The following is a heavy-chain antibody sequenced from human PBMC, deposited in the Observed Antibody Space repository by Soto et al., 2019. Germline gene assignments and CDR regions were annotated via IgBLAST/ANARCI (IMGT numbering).Heavy chain of an antibody. V-gene: IGHV3-33*01. D-gene: IGHD6-13*01. J-gene: IGHJ4*02. CDR3: ARDNPAAGLDY. Sequence: ESGGGVVQPGRSLRLSCAASGFTFSSYGMHWVRQAPGKGLEWVAVIWYDGSNKYYADSVKGRFTISRDNSKNTLYLQMNSLRAEDTAVYYCARDNPAAGLDYWGQGTLVTVSS. CDR1: GFTFSSYG. CDR2: IWYDGSNK.